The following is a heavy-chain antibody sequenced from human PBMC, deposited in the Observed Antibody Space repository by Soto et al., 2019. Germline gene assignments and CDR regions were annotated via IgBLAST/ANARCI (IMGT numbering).Heavy chain of an antibody. CDR3: AKVSTGQLPDY. CDR1: GFSFSSYG. D-gene: IGHD1-26*01. CDR2: ISYDGSNE. J-gene: IGHJ4*02. Sequence: QVQLVESGGGVVQPGRSLRLSCAASGFSFSSYGMHWVRQAPGKGLDWVAVISYDGSNEYYADSVKGRFTISRDNSKNTLYLQMNRLRAEDTAVYYCAKVSTGQLPDYWGQGTLVTVSS. V-gene: IGHV3-30*18.